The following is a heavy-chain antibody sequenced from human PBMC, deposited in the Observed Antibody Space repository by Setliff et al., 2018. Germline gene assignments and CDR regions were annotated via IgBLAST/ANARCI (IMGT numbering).Heavy chain of an antibody. J-gene: IGHJ1*01. V-gene: IGHV3-48*03. CDR1: GFTFRSYE. CDR3: ARDLIRGAPN. D-gene: IGHD3-10*01. CDR2: INSGGSLI. Sequence: PGGSLRLSCAASGFTFRSYEMNWVRQTPGKGLEWVSYINSGGSLIYYADSVKGRFTISRDNAKSSLYLQMNSLRAEDTAVYYCARDLIRGAPNWGQGTLVTVSS.